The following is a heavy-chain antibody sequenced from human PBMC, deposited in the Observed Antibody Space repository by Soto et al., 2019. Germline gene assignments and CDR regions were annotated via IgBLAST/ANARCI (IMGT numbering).Heavy chain of an antibody. J-gene: IGHJ4*02. CDR2: ISPFNGNT. CDR3: VRYYSSFCDF. Sequence: QVQLVQSGAEVKKLGASVKVSCQTSGYSFTRYGLSWVRQAPGQGLEWMGWISPFNGNTNYAHNFRGKMTMTTDTSPNTVYLDASSLTYGDTALYFCVRYYSSFCDFWGQGTLVTVSS. V-gene: IGHV1-18*01. D-gene: IGHD4-4*01. CDR1: GYSFTRYG.